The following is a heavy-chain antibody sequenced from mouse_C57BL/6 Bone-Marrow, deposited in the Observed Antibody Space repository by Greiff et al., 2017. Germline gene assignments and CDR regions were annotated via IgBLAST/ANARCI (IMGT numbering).Heavy chain of an antibody. J-gene: IGHJ4*01. CDR3: ARENYYGSSYGNYAMDY. V-gene: IGHV1-39*01. CDR1: GYSFTDYN. Sequence: EVQLQQSGPELVKPGASVKISCKASGYSFTDYNMNWVKQSNGKSLEWIGVINPNYGTTSYNQKFKGKATLTVDQSSSTAYMQLNSLTSEDSAVXYCARENYYGSSYGNYAMDYWGQGTSVTVSS. D-gene: IGHD1-1*01. CDR2: INPNYGTT.